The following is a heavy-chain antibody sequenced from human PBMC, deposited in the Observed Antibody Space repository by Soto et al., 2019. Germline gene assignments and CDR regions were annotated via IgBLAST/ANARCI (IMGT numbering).Heavy chain of an antibody. CDR3: ARVSAAGGWFDP. J-gene: IGHJ5*02. D-gene: IGHD6-13*01. Sequence: SETLSLTCAVSGGSISSGGYSWSWIRQPPGKGLEWIGYIYHSGSTYYNPPLKSRVTISVDRSKNQFSLKLSSVTAADTAVYYCARVSAAGGWFDPWGQGTLVTVSS. CDR2: IYHSGST. CDR1: GGSISSGGYS. V-gene: IGHV4-30-2*01.